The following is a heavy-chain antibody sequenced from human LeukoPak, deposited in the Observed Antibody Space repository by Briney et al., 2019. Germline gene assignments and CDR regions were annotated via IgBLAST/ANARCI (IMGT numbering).Heavy chain of an antibody. CDR3: ARWEIEEYSSSWYAFDY. D-gene: IGHD6-13*01. J-gene: IGHJ4*02. Sequence: SETLSLTCAVYGGSFSGYYWSWIRQPPGKGLEWIGEINHSGSTNHNPSLKSRVTISVDTSKNQFSLKLSSVTAADTAVYYCARWEIEEYSSSWYAFDYWGQGTLVTVSS. CDR2: INHSGST. CDR1: GGSFSGYY. V-gene: IGHV4-34*01.